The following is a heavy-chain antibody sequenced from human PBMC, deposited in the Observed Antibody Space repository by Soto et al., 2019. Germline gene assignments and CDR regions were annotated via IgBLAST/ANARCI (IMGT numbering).Heavy chain of an antibody. V-gene: IGHV3-33*01. CDR1: GFTFSSYG. J-gene: IGHJ6*02. Sequence: GGSLRLSCAASGFTFSSYGMHWVRQAPGKGLEWVAVIWYDGSNKYYADSVKGRFTISRDNSKNTLYLQMNSLRAEDTAVYYCARDTYCSSTSCYRGLIDNYYYYGMDVWGQGTTVTVSS. D-gene: IGHD2-2*01. CDR2: IWYDGSNK. CDR3: ARDTYCSSTSCYRGLIDNYYYYGMDV.